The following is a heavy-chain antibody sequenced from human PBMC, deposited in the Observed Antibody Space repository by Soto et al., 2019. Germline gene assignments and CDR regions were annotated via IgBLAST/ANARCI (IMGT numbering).Heavy chain of an antibody. V-gene: IGHV3-30-3*01. D-gene: IGHD2-2*01. CDR3: XXXXXXXXXXXEVDDY. CDR1: GFTFSSYA. CDR2: ISYDGSNK. J-gene: IGHJ4*02. Sequence: ESGGGVVQPGRSLRLSCAASGFTFSSYAMHWVRQAPGKGLEWVAVISYDGSNKYYADSVKGRFTISRDNSKNTLYLQMNXXXXXXXXXXXXXXXXXXXXXXXEVDDYWGQGTLVTVSS.